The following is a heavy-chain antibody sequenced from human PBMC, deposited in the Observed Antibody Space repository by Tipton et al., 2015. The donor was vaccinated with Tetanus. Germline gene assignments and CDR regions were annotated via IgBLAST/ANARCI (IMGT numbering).Heavy chain of an antibody. Sequence: LRLSCAASGFTFSSYGMHWVRQAPGKGLEWIASVYYDGSAYTNPSLKSRIAISIDTSGSQFSLKVHSVTAADTAFYYCTRHVVEAVPRWFAPWGQGTLVTVSS. CDR1: GFTFSSYG. V-gene: IGHV4-39*01. CDR3: TRHVVEAVPRWFAP. CDR2: VYYDGSA. J-gene: IGHJ5*02. D-gene: IGHD2-2*01.